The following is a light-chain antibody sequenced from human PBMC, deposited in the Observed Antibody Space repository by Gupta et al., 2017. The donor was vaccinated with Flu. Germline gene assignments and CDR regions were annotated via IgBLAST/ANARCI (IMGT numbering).Light chain of an antibody. CDR2: DDG. Sequence: SYVLTQAPSVSVAPGQTARISCGVHNIGIKTVHWYQQKSGQAPVLVVHDDGVRPSGIPERFSGSNSGNTAALTINRVEAGDEADYYCQVWDSSGDHPMFGGGTKLTVL. J-gene: IGLJ3*02. V-gene: IGLV3-21*02. CDR3: QVWDSSGDHPM. CDR1: NIGIKT.